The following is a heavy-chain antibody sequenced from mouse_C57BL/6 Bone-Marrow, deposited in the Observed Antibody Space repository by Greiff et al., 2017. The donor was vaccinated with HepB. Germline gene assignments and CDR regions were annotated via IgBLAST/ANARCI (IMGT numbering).Heavy chain of an antibody. J-gene: IGHJ3*01. CDR2: IDPETGGT. CDR1: GYTFTDYE. Sequence: VKLQESGAELVRPGASVTLSCKASGYTFTDYEMHWVKQTPVHGLEWIGAIDPETGGTAYNQKFKGKAILTADKSSSTAYMELRSLTSEDSAVYYCTREGALFAYWGQGTLVTVSA. V-gene: IGHV1-15*01. CDR3: TREGALFAY.